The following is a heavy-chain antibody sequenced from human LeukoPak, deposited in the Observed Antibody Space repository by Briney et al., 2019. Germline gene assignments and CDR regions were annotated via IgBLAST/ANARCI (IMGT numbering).Heavy chain of an antibody. J-gene: IGHJ4*02. D-gene: IGHD3-22*01. Sequence: PGGSLRLSCAASGFTFGSYWMHWVRQAPGKGLVWVSRINSDGSSTSYADSVKGRFTISRDNAKNTLYLQMNSLRAEDTAVYYCARSDSSGLIDYWGQGTLVTVAS. CDR2: INSDGSST. CDR1: GFTFGSYW. V-gene: IGHV3-74*01. CDR3: ARSDSSGLIDY.